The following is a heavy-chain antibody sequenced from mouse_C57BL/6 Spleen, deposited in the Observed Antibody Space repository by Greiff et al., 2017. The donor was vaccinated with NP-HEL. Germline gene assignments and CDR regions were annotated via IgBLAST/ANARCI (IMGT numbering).Heavy chain of an antibody. CDR1: GYTFTDYN. J-gene: IGHJ1*03. V-gene: IGHV1-22*01. D-gene: IGHD2-2*01. CDR2: INPNNGGT. Sequence: EVKLVESGPELVKPGASVKMSCKASGYTFTDYNMHWVKQSHGKSLEWIGYINPNNGGTSYNQKFKGKATLTVNKSSSTAYMELRSLTSEDSAVYYCARKHGYDGTDWYFDVWGTGTTVTVSS. CDR3: ARKHGYDGTDWYFDV.